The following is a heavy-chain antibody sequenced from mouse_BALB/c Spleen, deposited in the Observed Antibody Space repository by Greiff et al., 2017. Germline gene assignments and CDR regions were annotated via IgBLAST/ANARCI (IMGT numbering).Heavy chain of an antibody. Sequence: QVQLQQSGPELVKPGASVRISCEASGYTFTSYYIHWVKQRPGQGLEWIGWIYPGNVNTKYNEKFKGKATLTADKSSSTAYMQLSSLTSEDSAVYFCARAGTGTGDYWGQGTTLTVSS. CDR3: ARAGTGTGDY. CDR2: IYPGNVNT. J-gene: IGHJ2*01. V-gene: IGHV1S56*01. D-gene: IGHD4-1*01. CDR1: GYTFTSYY.